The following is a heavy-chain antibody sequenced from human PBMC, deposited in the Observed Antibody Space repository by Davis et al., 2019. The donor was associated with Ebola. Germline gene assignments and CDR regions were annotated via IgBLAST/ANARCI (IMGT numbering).Heavy chain of an antibody. CDR3: ARVVGYCSSTSCYLPRGYYYYGMDV. CDR1: GFTFSSYW. D-gene: IGHD2-2*01. J-gene: IGHJ6*02. Sequence: PGGSLRLSCAASGFTFSSYWMHWVRQAPGKGLVWVSRINSDGSSTSYADSVKGRFTISRDNAKNSLYLQMNSLRAEDTAVYYCARVVGYCSSTSCYLPRGYYYYGMDVWGQGTTVTVSS. CDR2: INSDGSST. V-gene: IGHV3-74*01.